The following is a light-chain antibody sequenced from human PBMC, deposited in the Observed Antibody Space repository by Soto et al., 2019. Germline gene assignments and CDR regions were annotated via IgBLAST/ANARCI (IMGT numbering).Light chain of an antibody. Sequence: EIVLTQSPATLSLSPGEGATLSCRASQSVSSYLAWYQQKPVQAPRLLIYDASNRATGIQARFSGSGSGTDFTLAISALEPEDCAVYYCQQRSNWPLTFGGGTKVEIK. CDR1: QSVSSY. V-gene: IGKV3-11*01. J-gene: IGKJ4*01. CDR3: QQRSNWPLT. CDR2: DAS.